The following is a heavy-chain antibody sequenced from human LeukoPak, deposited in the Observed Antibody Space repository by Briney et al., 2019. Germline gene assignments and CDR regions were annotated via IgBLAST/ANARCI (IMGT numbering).Heavy chain of an antibody. V-gene: IGHV3-48*04. CDR1: GFTFSSYS. D-gene: IGHD3-9*01. CDR3: ARAYDILTGYYHFDY. J-gene: IGHJ4*02. CDR2: ISSSSSTI. Sequence: GGSLRLSCAASGFTFSSYSMNWVRQAPGKGLEWVSYISSSSSTIYYAVSVKGRFTISRDNAKNSLYLQMNSLRAEDTAVYYCARAYDILTGYYHFDYWGQGTLVTVSS.